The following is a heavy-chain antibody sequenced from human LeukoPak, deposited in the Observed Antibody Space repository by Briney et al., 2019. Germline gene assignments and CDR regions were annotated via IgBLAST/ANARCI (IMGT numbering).Heavy chain of an antibody. CDR3: AREGDNSGYQPFDY. D-gene: IGHD3-22*01. J-gene: IGHJ4*02. Sequence: ASVKVSCKASGYTFTGYYIHWVRQTPGQGLEWMGRISPSSGGTNYAQKFQGRVTMTRDTSNSTAYMELRRLGSDDTAVYYCAREGDNSGYQPFDYWGQGILITVSS. V-gene: IGHV1-2*06. CDR1: GYTFTGYY. CDR2: ISPSSGGT.